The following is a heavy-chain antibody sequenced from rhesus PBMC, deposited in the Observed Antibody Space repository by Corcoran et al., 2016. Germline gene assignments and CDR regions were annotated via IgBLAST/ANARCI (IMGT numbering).Heavy chain of an antibody. CDR2: IYGTSGST. Sequence: QVQLQESGPGVVKPSETLSLTCAVSGGSISSGYDWSWIRQPPGKGLEWIGYIYGTSGSTNYNPSLKNRVTSSKDASKDQFSLKLSSVTAADTAVYYCARDSGCTGSGCHDAFDFWGQGLRVTVSS. D-gene: IGHD2-21*01. CDR3: ARDSGCTGSGCHDAFDF. J-gene: IGHJ3*01. CDR1: GGSISSGYD. V-gene: IGHV4-76*01.